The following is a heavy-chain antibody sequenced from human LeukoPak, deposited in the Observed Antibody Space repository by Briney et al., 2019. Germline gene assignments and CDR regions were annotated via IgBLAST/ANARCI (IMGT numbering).Heavy chain of an antibody. Sequence: GGSLRLSCAASGFTFSSHAMNWVRQAPGKGLEWMAVISYDGSTQYYADSVKGRFTIPRDNSKNTVYLQMNSLRAEDTAVYFCARLTSRSGFDYWGQGTLVTVSS. J-gene: IGHJ4*02. CDR3: ARLTSRSGFDY. D-gene: IGHD3-9*01. CDR2: ISYDGSTQ. V-gene: IGHV3-30*01. CDR1: GFTFSSHA.